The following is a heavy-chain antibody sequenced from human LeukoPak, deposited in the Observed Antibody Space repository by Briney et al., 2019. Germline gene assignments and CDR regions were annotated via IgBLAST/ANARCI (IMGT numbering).Heavy chain of an antibody. D-gene: IGHD2-2*02. CDR1: GFTFSNYG. V-gene: IGHV3-30*18. CDR3: AKSYDPRYTYYYGMDV. J-gene: IGHJ6*02. CDR2: ISYDGSNK. Sequence: GRSLRLSCATSGFTFSNYGMHWVRQAPGKGLEWVAVISYDGSNKYYADSVKGRFTISRDNPKNTLYLQMDSLRAEDTAVYYCAKSYDPRYTYYYGMDVWGQGTPVTVSS.